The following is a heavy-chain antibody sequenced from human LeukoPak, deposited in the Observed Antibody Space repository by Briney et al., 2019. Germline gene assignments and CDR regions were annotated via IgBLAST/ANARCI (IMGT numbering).Heavy chain of an antibody. Sequence: PSETLSLTCGVYGGSFSGYYWSWIRQPPGKGLEWIGEINHSGSTNYNPSLKSRATISVDTSKNQFSLKLSSVTAADTAMYYCARGEPMYQLLQYFQYWGQGTLVTVSS. CDR3: ARGEPMYQLLQYFQY. CDR2: INHSGST. D-gene: IGHD2-2*01. J-gene: IGHJ4*02. V-gene: IGHV4-34*01. CDR1: GGSFSGYY.